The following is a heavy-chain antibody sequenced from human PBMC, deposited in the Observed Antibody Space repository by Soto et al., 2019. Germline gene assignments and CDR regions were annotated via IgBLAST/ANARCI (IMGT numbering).Heavy chain of an antibody. CDR3: AREAAAGRRFDY. D-gene: IGHD6-13*01. Sequence: ESGGGVVQPGRSLRLSCAASGFTFSSYAMHWVRQAPGKGLEWVAVISYDGSNKYYADSVKGRFTISRDNSKNTLYLQMNSLRAEDTAVYYCAREAAAGRRFDYWGQGTLVTVSS. J-gene: IGHJ4*02. CDR1: GFTFSSYA. CDR2: ISYDGSNK. V-gene: IGHV3-30-3*01.